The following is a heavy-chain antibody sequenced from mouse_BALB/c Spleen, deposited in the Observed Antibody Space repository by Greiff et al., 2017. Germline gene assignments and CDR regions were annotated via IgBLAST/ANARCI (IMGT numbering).Heavy chain of an antibody. CDR1: GYAFTNYL. J-gene: IGHJ2*01. Sequence: QVQLQQSGAELVRPGTSVKVSCKASGYAFTNYLIEWVKQRPGQGLEWIGVINPGSGGTNYNEKFKGKATLTADKSSSTAYMQLSSLTSDDSAVYFCARGGYDGYWGQGTTLTVSS. CDR2: INPGSGGT. CDR3: ARGGYDGY. V-gene: IGHV1-54*01. D-gene: IGHD2-3*01.